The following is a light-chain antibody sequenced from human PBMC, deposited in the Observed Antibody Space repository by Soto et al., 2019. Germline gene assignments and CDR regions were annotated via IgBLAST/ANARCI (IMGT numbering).Light chain of an antibody. CDR3: GTWDSSLNAGV. Sequence: QSVLTQSPSVSATPGQRVTISCYGDNSNIGKNYVSWYQQFPGTAPKVLIYDNDKRPSGIPERFSGSKAGTSATLDITGLQTGDEADYYCGTWDSSLNAGVFGGGTKVTVL. J-gene: IGLJ3*02. CDR2: DND. V-gene: IGLV1-51*01. CDR1: NSNIGKNY.